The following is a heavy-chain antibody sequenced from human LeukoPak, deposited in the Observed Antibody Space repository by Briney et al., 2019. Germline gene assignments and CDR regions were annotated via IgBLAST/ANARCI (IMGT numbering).Heavy chain of an antibody. CDR1: GFXFSRFP. V-gene: IGHV3-64*01. Sequence: GSLRLPCAASGFXFSRFPMDWVRQAPGKGLEYVSAISSDGGATYYANSVKGRFTISRDNSKNTLYLQMGSLRAEDMAVYYCAREVAYYDYWGQGTLVTVSS. CDR2: ISSDGGAT. CDR3: AREVAYYDY. J-gene: IGHJ4*02. D-gene: IGHD2-15*01.